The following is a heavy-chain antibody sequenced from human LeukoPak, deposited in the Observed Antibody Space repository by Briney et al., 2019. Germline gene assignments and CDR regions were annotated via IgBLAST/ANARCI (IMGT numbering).Heavy chain of an antibody. V-gene: IGHV3-23*01. Sequence: GGSLRLSCAASGFTFSSYEMNWVRQAPGKGLEWVSVITGSGRATYYADSVKGRLTISRDNSKNTLYLQMNSLRAEDTAVYYCAKDDGAGSYYNVMVVDFWGQGTLVTVSS. J-gene: IGHJ4*02. D-gene: IGHD3-10*01. CDR2: ITGSGRAT. CDR3: AKDDGAGSYYNVMVVDF. CDR1: GFTFSSYE.